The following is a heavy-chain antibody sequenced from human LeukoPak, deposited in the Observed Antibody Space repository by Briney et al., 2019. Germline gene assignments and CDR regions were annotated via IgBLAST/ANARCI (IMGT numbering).Heavy chain of an antibody. CDR2: INPNSGGT. CDR1: GYTFTCYY. CDR3: ARGPIVWGSYDPLGY. V-gene: IGHV1-2*04. J-gene: IGHJ4*02. Sequence: GASVKVSCKASGYTFTCYYMHWVRQAPGQGLEWMGWINPNSGGTNYAQKFQGWVTMTRDTSISTAYMELSRLRSDDTAVYYCARGPIVWGSYDPLGYWGQGTLVTVSP. D-gene: IGHD3-16*01.